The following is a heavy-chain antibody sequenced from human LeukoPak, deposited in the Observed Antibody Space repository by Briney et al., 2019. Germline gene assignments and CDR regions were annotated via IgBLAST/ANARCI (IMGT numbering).Heavy chain of an antibody. D-gene: IGHD6-13*01. CDR1: GFTFSSYS. V-gene: IGHV4-34*01. CDR3: ARLRVRSSWYGTRQYFDY. Sequence: GSLRLSCAASGFTFSSYSMNWVRQPPGKGLEWIGEINHSGSTNYNPSLKSRVTISVDTSKNQFSLKLSSVTAGDPPVYYCARLRVRSSWYGTRQYFDYWGQGTLVTVSS. CDR2: INHSGST. J-gene: IGHJ4*02.